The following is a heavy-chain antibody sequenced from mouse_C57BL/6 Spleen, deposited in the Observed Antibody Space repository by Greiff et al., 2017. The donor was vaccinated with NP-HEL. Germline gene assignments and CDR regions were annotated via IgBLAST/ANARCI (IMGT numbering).Heavy chain of an antibody. CDR3: ARGGSTPYWYFDV. CDR2: INYDGSST. V-gene: IGHV5-16*01. Sequence: EVQLQESEGGLVQPGSSMKLSCTASGFTFSDYYMAWVRQVPEKGLEWVANINYDGSSTYYLDSLKSRFIISRDNAKNILYLQMSSLKSEDTATYYCARGGSTPYWYFDVWGTGTTVTVSS. J-gene: IGHJ1*03. D-gene: IGHD2-1*01. CDR1: GFTFSDYY.